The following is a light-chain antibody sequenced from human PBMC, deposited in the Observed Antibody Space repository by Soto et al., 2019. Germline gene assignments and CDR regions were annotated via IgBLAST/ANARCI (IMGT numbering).Light chain of an antibody. CDR2: GAS. V-gene: IGKV3D-15*01. J-gene: IGKJ4*01. CDR3: QQYKDWPPLT. Sequence: EIVMTQSPVTLSASPGERVTLSCRASQSVNINLAWYQQRHGQAPRILIYGASNRASGIPDKFSGSGSGTDFTLTISSLEPYDFALYFCQQYKDWPPLTFGGGTRVEIK. CDR1: QSVNIN.